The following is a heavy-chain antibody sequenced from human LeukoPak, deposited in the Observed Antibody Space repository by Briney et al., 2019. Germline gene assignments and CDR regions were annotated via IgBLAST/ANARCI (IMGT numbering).Heavy chain of an antibody. CDR1: GFTFSTYD. D-gene: IGHD1-7*01. CDR2: IGTADDT. Sequence: GGSLRLSCAASGFTFSTYDMHWVRQVTGKGLEWVSAIGTADDTYYLGSVKGRFTISRENAKNVLYLQMSSLRAEDTAVYYCAREIRETVITRHYYYGIDVWGQGTTVTVSS. J-gene: IGHJ6*02. CDR3: AREIRETVITRHYYYGIDV. V-gene: IGHV3-13*01.